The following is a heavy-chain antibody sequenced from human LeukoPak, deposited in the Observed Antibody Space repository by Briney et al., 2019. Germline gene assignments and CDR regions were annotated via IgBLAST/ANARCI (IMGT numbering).Heavy chain of an antibody. CDR1: GFALNSNS. CDR3: AKNSPVPDY. J-gene: IGHJ4*02. CDR2: ISSSSTTI. V-gene: IGHV3-48*01. D-gene: IGHD2-2*01. Sequence: GGSLRLSCAASGFALNSNSMNWVRQAPGKGLEWISSISSSSTTIYYADSVKGRFTISRDNSKNTLYLQMNSLKAEDTAVYYCAKNSPVPDYWGQGTLVTVSS.